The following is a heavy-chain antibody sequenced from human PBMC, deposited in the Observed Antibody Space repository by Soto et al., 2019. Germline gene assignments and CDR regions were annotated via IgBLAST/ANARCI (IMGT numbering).Heavy chain of an antibody. V-gene: IGHV3-30*04. Sequence: QVQLAESGGGVVQPGRSLRLSCAASGFILSAYTMHWVRQAPGKGLEWVAVISKDGSNKYYADFMKGRFTISRDNSKNTLYLQMNSLRAEDTGVYYCAKIVYDTSGYVLDSWGQGTLVTVSS. CDR3: AKIVYDTSGYVLDS. CDR1: GFILSAYT. CDR2: ISKDGSNK. J-gene: IGHJ4*02. D-gene: IGHD3-22*01.